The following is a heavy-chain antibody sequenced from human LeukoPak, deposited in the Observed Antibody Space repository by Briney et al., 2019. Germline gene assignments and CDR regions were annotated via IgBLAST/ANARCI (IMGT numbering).Heavy chain of an antibody. CDR2: IKQDGSEK. J-gene: IGHJ2*01. CDR1: GFTFSSYW. D-gene: IGHD4-17*01. Sequence: GGSLRLSCAASGFTFSSYWMSWVRQAPGKGREWVANIKQDGSEKYYVDSVKGRFTISRDNAKNSLYLQMNSLRAEDTAVYYCARVYGDPPYWYFDLWGRGTLVTVSS. V-gene: IGHV3-7*01. CDR3: ARVYGDPPYWYFDL.